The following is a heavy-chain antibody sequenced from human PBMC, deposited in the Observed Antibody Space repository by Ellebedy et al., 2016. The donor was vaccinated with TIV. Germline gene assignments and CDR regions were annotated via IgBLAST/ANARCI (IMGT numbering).Heavy chain of an antibody. D-gene: IGHD4-17*01. CDR1: GYAFTNYA. J-gene: IGHJ4*02. Sequence: PSVKVSCKASGYAFTNYALNWVRQAPGQGLEWMGWISTNTGNPAYAQGFTGRFVFSLDTSVNTAYLQISSLKAEDTAVYYCMADAVTTPSGFDCWGQGTLVTVSS. CDR3: MADAVTTPSGFDC. CDR2: ISTNTGNP. V-gene: IGHV7-4-1*02.